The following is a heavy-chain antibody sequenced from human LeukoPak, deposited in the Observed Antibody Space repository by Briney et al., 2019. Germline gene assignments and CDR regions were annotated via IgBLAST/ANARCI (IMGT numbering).Heavy chain of an antibody. Sequence: GGSLRLSCAASGFTFSSYAMHWVRQAPGKGLEWVAVISCNGSNKYYADSVKGRFTISRDNSKNTLYLQMNSLRAEDTAVYYCARDRLITYYYDSSGYYPGYWGQGTLVTVSS. CDR3: ARDRLITYYYDSSGYYPGY. J-gene: IGHJ4*02. V-gene: IGHV3-30*04. CDR1: GFTFSSYA. CDR2: ISCNGSNK. D-gene: IGHD3-22*01.